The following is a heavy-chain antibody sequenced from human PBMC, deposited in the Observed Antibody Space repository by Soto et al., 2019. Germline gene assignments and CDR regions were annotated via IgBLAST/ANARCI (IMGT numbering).Heavy chain of an antibody. CDR3: ARHAEVVPAAIELSYYGMDV. J-gene: IGHJ6*02. V-gene: IGHV5-51*01. CDR1: GYSSTSYW. CDR2: IYPGDSDT. Sequence: GESLKISCKGSGYSSTSYWIGWVRQMPGKGLEWMGIIYPGDSDTRYSPSFQGQVTISADKSISTAYLQWSSLKASDTAMYYCARHAEVVPAAIELSYYGMDVWGQGTTVTVSS. D-gene: IGHD2-2*01.